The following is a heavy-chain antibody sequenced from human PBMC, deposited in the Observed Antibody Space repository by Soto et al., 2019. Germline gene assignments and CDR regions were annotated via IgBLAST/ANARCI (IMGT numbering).Heavy chain of an antibody. Sequence: PSETLSLTCTVSGGSISSGDYYWSWIRQPPGKGLEWIGYIYYSGSTYYNPSLKSRVTISVDTSKNQFSLKLSSVTAADTAVYYCARGGGGYYDSSGLGYWGQGTLVTVSS. CDR1: GGSISSGDYY. J-gene: IGHJ4*02. D-gene: IGHD3-22*01. CDR3: ARGGGGYYDSSGLGY. CDR2: IYYSGST. V-gene: IGHV4-30-4*01.